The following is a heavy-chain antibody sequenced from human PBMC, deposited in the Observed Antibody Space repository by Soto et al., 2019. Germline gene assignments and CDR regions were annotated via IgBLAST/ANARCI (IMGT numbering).Heavy chain of an antibody. Sequence: GGSLRLSCAASGFTFSSFAMTWVRQAPGKGLEWVSSISGSGFTTYYADSAKGRFTISRDNVKNILYLQMSGLRAEDTATYYCAKTSTGFPRNWFDPWGQGTLVTVSS. J-gene: IGHJ5*02. V-gene: IGHV3-23*01. CDR3: AKTSTGFPRNWFDP. D-gene: IGHD3-9*01. CDR2: ISGSGFTT. CDR1: GFTFSSFA.